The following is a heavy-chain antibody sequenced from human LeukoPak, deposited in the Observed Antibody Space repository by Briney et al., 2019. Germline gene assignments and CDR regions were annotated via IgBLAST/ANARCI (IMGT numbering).Heavy chain of an antibody. CDR3: AKAGDIVVVPAAPCA. V-gene: IGHV3-23*01. Sequence: GASLRLSCAASGFIFRNYAMSWVRQAPGKGLEWVSAITGSGDTTYYADSVKGRFTISRDNSKNTLYLQMNSLRAEDTAVYYCAKAGDIVVVPAAPCAWGQGTMVTVSS. J-gene: IGHJ3*01. CDR1: GFIFRNYA. D-gene: IGHD2-2*01. CDR2: ITGSGDTT.